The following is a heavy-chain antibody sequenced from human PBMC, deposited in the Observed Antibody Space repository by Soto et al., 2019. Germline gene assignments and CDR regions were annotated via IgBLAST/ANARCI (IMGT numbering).Heavy chain of an antibody. V-gene: IGHV4-34*01. Sequence: PSETLSLTCAVYGGSFSGYYWSWIRQPPGKGLEWIGEINHSGSTNYNPSLKSRVTISVDTSKNQLSLKLSSVTAADTAVYYCARGPRVVMVPNDAFDIWGQGTMVTVSS. D-gene: IGHD3-22*01. CDR1: GGSFSGYY. J-gene: IGHJ3*02. CDR3: ARGPRVVMVPNDAFDI. CDR2: INHSGST.